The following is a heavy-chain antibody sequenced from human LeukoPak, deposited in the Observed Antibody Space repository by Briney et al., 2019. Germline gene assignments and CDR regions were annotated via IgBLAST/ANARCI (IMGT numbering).Heavy chain of an antibody. J-gene: IGHJ5*02. V-gene: IGHV4-34*01. Sequence: SETLSLTCTVSGGSISSYYWSWIRQPPGKGLEWIGEINHSGSTNYNPSLKSRVTISVDTSKNQFSLKLSSVTAADTAVYYCARQGGWYYIWFDPWGQGTLVTVSS. CDR1: GGSISSYY. D-gene: IGHD6-19*01. CDR2: INHSGST. CDR3: ARQGGWYYIWFDP.